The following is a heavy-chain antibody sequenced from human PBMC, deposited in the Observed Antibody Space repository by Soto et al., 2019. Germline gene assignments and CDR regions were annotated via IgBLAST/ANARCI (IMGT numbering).Heavy chain of an antibody. CDR1: GGSISSGGYY. CDR3: ARVKEEYNWNLFDY. J-gene: IGHJ4*02. V-gene: IGHV4-31*03. CDR2: IYYSGST. D-gene: IGHD1-7*01. Sequence: SETLSLTCTVSGGSISSGGYYWSWIRQHPGKGLEWIGYIYYSGSTYYNPSLKSRVTISVDTSKNQFSLKLSSVTAADTAVYYCARVKEEYNWNLFDYWGQGTLVTVSS.